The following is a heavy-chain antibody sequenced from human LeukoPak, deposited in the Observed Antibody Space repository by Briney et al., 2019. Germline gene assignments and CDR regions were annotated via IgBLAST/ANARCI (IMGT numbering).Heavy chain of an antibody. Sequence: SETLSLTCTVSGGSVSSGSYYWSWIRQPPGKGLEWIANIYYRGSTNYNPSLQSRVTISVDRSKNQFSLRLTSVTAADTAVYYCAKAVAAAGRFGFDPWGQGTLVTVSS. CDR1: GGSVSSGSYY. J-gene: IGHJ5*02. D-gene: IGHD6-13*01. CDR3: AKAVAAAGRFGFDP. V-gene: IGHV4-61*01. CDR2: IYYRGST.